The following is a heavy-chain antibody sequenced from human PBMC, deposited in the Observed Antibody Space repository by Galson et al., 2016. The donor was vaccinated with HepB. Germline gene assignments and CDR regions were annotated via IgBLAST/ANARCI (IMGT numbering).Heavy chain of an antibody. V-gene: IGHV3-30*04. CDR2: IVHDGTSQ. CDR3: ARGWSDFDV. Sequence: SLRLSCAASDFTFSSYAMHWVRQAPGKGLDWVAVIVHDGTSQHYGDSVRGRFTVSGDNSKNTVFLHMTSLETEDTAVYFCARGWSDFDVWGQGTLVIVSS. J-gene: IGHJ4*02. D-gene: IGHD2-15*01. CDR1: DFTFSSYA.